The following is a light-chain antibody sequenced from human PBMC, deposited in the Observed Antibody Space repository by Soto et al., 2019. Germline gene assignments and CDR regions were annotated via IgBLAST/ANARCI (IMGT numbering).Light chain of an antibody. CDR2: GAS. V-gene: IGKV3-15*01. J-gene: IGKJ5*01. CDR3: QQYNKWPPIT. CDR1: QSVSSN. Sequence: EIVMTQSPATLSVSPGERVSLSCRASQSVSSNLAWYQQKPGQAPRLLIFGASTRATGIPARFSGSGSGTEFTLTISSLQSEDFAVYYCQQYNKWPPITCGQGTRLE.